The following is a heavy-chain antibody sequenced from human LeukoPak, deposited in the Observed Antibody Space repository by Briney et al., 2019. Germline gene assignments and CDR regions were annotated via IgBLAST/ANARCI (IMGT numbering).Heavy chain of an antibody. V-gene: IGHV3-48*03. CDR3: ARVDYYYDSSGYYLAFDY. CDR1: GFTFSSYE. Sequence: GGSLRLSCAASGFTFSSYEMNWVRQAPGKGLEWVSYISSSGSTIYYADSVKGRFTISRDNAKNSLYLQMNSLRAEDTAVYYCARVDYYYDSSGYYLAFDYWGQGTLDTVSS. J-gene: IGHJ4*02. CDR2: ISSSGSTI. D-gene: IGHD3-22*01.